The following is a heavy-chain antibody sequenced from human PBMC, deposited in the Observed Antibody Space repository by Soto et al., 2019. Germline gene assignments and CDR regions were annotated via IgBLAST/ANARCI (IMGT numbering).Heavy chain of an antibody. D-gene: IGHD4-4*01. CDR3: ARAWTTVTPFVFDY. Sequence: SETLSLTCTVSGGSISSGGYYWSWIRQHPGKGLEWIGYIYYSGSTYYNPSLKSRVTISVDTSKNQFSLKLSSVTAADTAVYYCARAWTTVTPFVFDYWGQGTLVTVSS. CDR2: IYYSGST. V-gene: IGHV4-31*03. J-gene: IGHJ4*02. CDR1: GGSISSGGYY.